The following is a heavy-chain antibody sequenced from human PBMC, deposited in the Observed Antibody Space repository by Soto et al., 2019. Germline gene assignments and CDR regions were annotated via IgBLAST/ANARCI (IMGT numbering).Heavy chain of an antibody. V-gene: IGHV2-5*02. J-gene: IGHJ4*02. Sequence: QITLKESGPTLVKPTQTLTLTCTFSGFSLSTNGVGVGWIRQPPGKALEWLALIYWDDSKEYSPSLRSRLTITKDTPKNQGVLKMTNMDPVDTATYYCAHKGGGDRILDFWGQGTLVTVSS. CDR2: IYWDDSK. CDR3: AHKGGGDRILDF. D-gene: IGHD3-16*01. CDR1: GFSLSTNGVG.